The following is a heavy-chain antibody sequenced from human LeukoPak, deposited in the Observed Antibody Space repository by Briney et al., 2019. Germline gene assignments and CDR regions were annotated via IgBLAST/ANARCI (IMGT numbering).Heavy chain of an antibody. CDR2: IYYRGST. J-gene: IGHJ4*02. CDR1: GVSISSYY. Sequence: SETLSLTCTVSGVSISSYYWSWIRQPPGKGLEWIGYIYYRGSTNSNPSLKSRVTISVDTSKNQFSLKLSSVTAADTAVYHCASAALEPDTLDYWGQGTLVTVSS. V-gene: IGHV4-59*08. D-gene: IGHD1-1*01. CDR3: ASAALEPDTLDY.